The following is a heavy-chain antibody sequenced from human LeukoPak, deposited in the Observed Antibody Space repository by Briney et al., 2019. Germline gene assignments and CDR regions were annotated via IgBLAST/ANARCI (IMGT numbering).Heavy chain of an antibody. J-gene: IGHJ4*02. CDR1: GFTFSNYA. V-gene: IGHV3-30*18. D-gene: IGHD1-1*01. Sequence: GGSLRLSCAASGFTFSNYAIHWVRQAPGRGLEWVAAISYDGNSQHYGAPVKGRFTISRDNSKDTVYLQINTLRTDDAAIYYCAKPYPTLTTSAVLDNWGQGTLVTVSS. CDR3: AKPYPTLTTSAVLDN. CDR2: ISYDGNSQ.